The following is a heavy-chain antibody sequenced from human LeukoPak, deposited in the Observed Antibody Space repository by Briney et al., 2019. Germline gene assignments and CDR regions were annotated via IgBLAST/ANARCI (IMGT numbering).Heavy chain of an antibody. CDR3: AKDQFYDSSGVFDY. CDR2: ITYDGSNK. J-gene: IGHJ4*02. D-gene: IGHD3-22*01. Sequence: PGGSLRLSCAASGFSFKDYNMHWVRQAPGKGLEWVAVITYDGSNKYYADSVKGRFTISRDNSKNTLHLQVNSLRADDTAVYYCAKDQFYDSSGVFDYWGQGTLVTVSS. CDR1: GFSFKDYN. V-gene: IGHV3-30*18.